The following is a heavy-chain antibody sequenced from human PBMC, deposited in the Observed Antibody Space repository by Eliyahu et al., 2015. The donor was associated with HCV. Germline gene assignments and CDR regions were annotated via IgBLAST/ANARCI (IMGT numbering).Heavy chain of an antibody. CDR2: IYYRWGT. D-gene: IGHD3-16*01. J-gene: IGHJ4*02. Sequence: QVQLQESGPGLVKPSETLSLTCTVSGGSISSYYWSWIRQPPGKGLELVGEIYYRWGTQHKPPLKSRVTISVDTSKNQFSLKLSSVTAADTAVYYCARDHEQFGPWGFDYWGQGTLVTVSS. CDR3: ARDHEQFGPWGFDY. V-gene: IGHV4-59*01. CDR1: GGSISSYY.